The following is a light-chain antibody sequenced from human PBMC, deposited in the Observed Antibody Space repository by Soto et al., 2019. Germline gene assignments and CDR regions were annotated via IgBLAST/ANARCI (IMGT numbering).Light chain of an antibody. CDR3: QSYDTTLSGVI. V-gene: IGLV1-40*01. Sequence: QSVLTQPPSVSGAPGQRVTISCTGSSSNIGAGYDVHWYQQLPGTAPKLLISANINRPSGVPDRFSGSKSGTSASLAITGLQAEDEADYYCQSYDTTLSGVIFGAGTQLTVL. CDR1: SSNIGAGYD. J-gene: IGLJ2*01. CDR2: ANI.